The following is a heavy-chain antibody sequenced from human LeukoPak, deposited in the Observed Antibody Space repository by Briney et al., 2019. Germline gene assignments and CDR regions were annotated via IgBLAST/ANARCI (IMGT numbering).Heavy chain of an antibody. CDR1: GFTFSNYH. J-gene: IGHJ4*02. V-gene: IGHV3-30*03. CDR2: ISYDGSNK. Sequence: GGSLRLSCAASGFTFSNYHMHWVRQAPGKGLEWVAVISYDGSNKYYADSVKGRFTISRDNSRNTVYLQMDSLRAEDTAVYYCARNNWNSRTQRWFYFDNWGEGTLVTVSS. D-gene: IGHD1-1*01. CDR3: ARNNWNSRTQRWFYFDN.